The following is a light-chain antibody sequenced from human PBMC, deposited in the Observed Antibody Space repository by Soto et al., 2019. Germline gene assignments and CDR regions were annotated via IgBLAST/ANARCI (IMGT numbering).Light chain of an antibody. Sequence: HAVVTQEPSLTVSPGGTVTLTCGSSTGPVTSGHYPYWFQQKPGQAPRTLIYDTSNKHSWTPARFSGSLLGGKAALTLSGAQPEDEADYYCFLVYSGGVVFGGGTKVTVL. CDR2: DTS. V-gene: IGLV7-46*01. CDR3: FLVYSGGVV. J-gene: IGLJ2*01. CDR1: TGPVTSGHY.